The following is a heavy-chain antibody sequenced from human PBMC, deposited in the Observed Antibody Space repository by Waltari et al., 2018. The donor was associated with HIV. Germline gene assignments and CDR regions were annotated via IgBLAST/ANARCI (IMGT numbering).Heavy chain of an antibody. V-gene: IGHV4-38-2*02. CDR1: AFSITTGYY. Sequence: QVQLQESGPGLVRPSETLSLSCSVSAFSITTGYYWGWVRQPPGKGLELIGYIYHTGSAYYHPSLKSRVSISVDTSKNQFSLKVNSMTASDAAVYYCARVRPADQRYLDYWGQGTLVTVSS. D-gene: IGHD6-25*01. J-gene: IGHJ4*02. CDR2: IYHTGSA. CDR3: ARVRPADQRYLDY.